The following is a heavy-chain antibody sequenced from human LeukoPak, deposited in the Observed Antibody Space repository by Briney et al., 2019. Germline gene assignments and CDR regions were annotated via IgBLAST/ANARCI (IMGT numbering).Heavy chain of an antibody. CDR1: GGPIGSYY. J-gene: IGHJ4*02. CDR3: AGVWDHDYSDYSVYY. CDR2: IYYTGST. D-gene: IGHD4-11*01. V-gene: IGHV4-59*01. Sequence: AETLSLTCTVSGGPIGSYYWRWIRQPPGKGLEWIGFIYYTGSTKYNASLKRRRTISLDTSKNPFYLKMTSVTAADTAVYYCAGVWDHDYSDYSVYYWGQGTLVTVSS.